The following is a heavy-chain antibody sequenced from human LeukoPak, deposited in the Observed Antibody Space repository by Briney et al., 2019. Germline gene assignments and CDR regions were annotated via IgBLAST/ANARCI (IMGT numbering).Heavy chain of an antibody. J-gene: IGHJ6*03. CDR1: GFTFSSYG. V-gene: IGHV3-30*02. D-gene: IGHD6-6*01. Sequence: GGSLRLSCAASGFTFSSYGMHWVRQAPGKGLEWVAFIRYDGSNKYYADSVKGRFTISRDNSKNTLYLQMNSLRAEDTAVYYCAKGRSSSRGNYYYYMDVWGKGTTVTVSS. CDR3: AKGRSSSRGNYYYYMDV. CDR2: IRYDGSNK.